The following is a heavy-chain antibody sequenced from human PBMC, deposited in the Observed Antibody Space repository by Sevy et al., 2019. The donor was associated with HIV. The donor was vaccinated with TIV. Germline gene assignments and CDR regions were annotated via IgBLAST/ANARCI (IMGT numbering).Heavy chain of an antibody. CDR2: IKQDGSEK. Sequence: GGSLRLSCAASGFSFSSYWMNWVRQAPGKGLEWVANIKQDGSEKYYVDSVKGRFTISRDNAKNSLYLQMNSLRAEDTAVYSCARGGTGYGDFDYYYYGMDVWGQWTTVTVSS. J-gene: IGHJ6*02. CDR1: GFSFSSYW. D-gene: IGHD4-17*01. V-gene: IGHV3-7*01. CDR3: ARGGTGYGDFDYYYYGMDV.